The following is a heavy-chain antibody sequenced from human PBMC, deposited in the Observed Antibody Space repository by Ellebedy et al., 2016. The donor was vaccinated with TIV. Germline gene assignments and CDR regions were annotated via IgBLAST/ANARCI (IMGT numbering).Heavy chain of an antibody. Sequence: GGSLRLSXAASGFTFSSYWMSWVRQAPGKGLEWVANIKQDGSEKYYVDSVKGRFTISRDNAKNSLYLQMNSLRAEDTAVYYCAGDLRYFDWFRFDPWGQGTLVTVSS. CDR1: GFTFSSYW. D-gene: IGHD3-9*01. J-gene: IGHJ5*02. V-gene: IGHV3-7*04. CDR3: AGDLRYFDWFRFDP. CDR2: IKQDGSEK.